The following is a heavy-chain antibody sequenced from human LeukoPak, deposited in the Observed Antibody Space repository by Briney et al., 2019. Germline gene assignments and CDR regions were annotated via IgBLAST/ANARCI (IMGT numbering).Heavy chain of an antibody. CDR3: AKDMRGYSYGDFDY. V-gene: IGHV3-9*01. J-gene: IGHJ4*02. Sequence: GGSLRLSCAASGFTFDDYAMPWVRQAPGKGLEWVSGISWNSGSIGYADSVKGRFTISRDNAKNSLYLQMNSLRAEDTVLYYCAKDMRGYSYGDFDYWGQGTLVTVSS. CDR1: GFTFDDYA. D-gene: IGHD5-18*01. CDR2: ISWNSGSI.